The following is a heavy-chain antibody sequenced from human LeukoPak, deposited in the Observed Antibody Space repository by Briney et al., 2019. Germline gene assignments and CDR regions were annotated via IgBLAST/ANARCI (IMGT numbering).Heavy chain of an antibody. V-gene: IGHV4-34*01. Sequence: PSETLSLTCAVYGGSFSGYYWSWIRQPPGKGLEWIGEINHSGSTNYNPSLKNRVTISVDTSKNQFSLKLSSVTAADTAVYYCARGYGGNDYWGQGTLVTVSS. CDR2: INHSGST. CDR3: ARGYGGNDY. CDR1: GGSFSGYY. D-gene: IGHD4/OR15-4a*01. J-gene: IGHJ4*02.